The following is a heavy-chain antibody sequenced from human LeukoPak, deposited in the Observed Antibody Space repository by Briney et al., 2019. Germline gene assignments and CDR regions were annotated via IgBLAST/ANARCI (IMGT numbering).Heavy chain of an antibody. CDR1: GFTFSSYA. CDR3: AKLGVQSGDSSGYYSFDY. D-gene: IGHD3-22*01. CDR2: ISYDGSNK. J-gene: IGHJ4*02. V-gene: IGHV3-30*18. Sequence: GGSLRLSCAASGFTFSSYAMSGVRQAPGKGLEGVAVISYDGSNKYYADSVKGRFTISRDNSKNTLYLQMNSLRAEDTAVYYCAKLGVQSGDSSGYYSFDYWGQGTLVTVSS.